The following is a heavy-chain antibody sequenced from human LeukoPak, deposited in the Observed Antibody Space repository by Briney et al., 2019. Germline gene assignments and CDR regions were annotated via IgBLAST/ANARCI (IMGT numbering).Heavy chain of an antibody. Sequence: GGSLRLSCAAFGFTFSSYSMNWVRQAPGKGLEWVSYISSSSSTIYYADSVKGRFTISRDNAKDSLYLQMNNLRAEDTAVYYCASGVGYDSSGYYDYWGQGTLVTVSS. D-gene: IGHD3-22*01. CDR3: ASGVGYDSSGYYDY. CDR2: ISSSSSTI. V-gene: IGHV3-48*01. CDR1: GFTFSSYS. J-gene: IGHJ4*02.